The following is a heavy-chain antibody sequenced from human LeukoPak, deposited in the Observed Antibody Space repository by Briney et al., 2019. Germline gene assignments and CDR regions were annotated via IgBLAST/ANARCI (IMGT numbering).Heavy chain of an antibody. CDR2: IYYSGST. D-gene: IGHD3-22*01. CDR3: ARNTYYYDSSGYYYAWWFDP. CDR1: GGSISSYY. Sequence: SETLCLTCTVSGGSISSYYWSWVRQPPGKGLEWIGDIYYSGSTNYNPSLKSRVTISVDTSKNQFSLKLSSVTAADTAVYYCARNTYYYDSSGYYYAWWFDPWGQGTLVTVSS. J-gene: IGHJ5*02. V-gene: IGHV4-59*01.